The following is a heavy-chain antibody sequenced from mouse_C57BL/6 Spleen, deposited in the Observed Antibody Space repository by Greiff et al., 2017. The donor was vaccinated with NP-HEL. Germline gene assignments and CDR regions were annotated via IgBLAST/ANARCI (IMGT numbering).Heavy chain of an antibody. CDR3: AGGPDAY. CDR1: GYTFTSYW. V-gene: IGHV1-69*01. J-gene: IGHJ3*01. Sequence: VQLQQPGAELVMPGASVKLSCKASGYTFTSYWMHWVKQSPGQGLEWIGEIDPSDSYTNYNQKFKGKSTLTVDKSSSTAYMQLSSLTSEDSAVYYCAGGPDAYWGQGTLVTVSA. CDR2: IDPSDSYT.